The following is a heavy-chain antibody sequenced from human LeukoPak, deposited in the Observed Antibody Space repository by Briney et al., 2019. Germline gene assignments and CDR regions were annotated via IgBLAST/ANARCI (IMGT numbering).Heavy chain of an antibody. V-gene: IGHV3-48*04. CDR3: ARDYAGSGFDP. D-gene: IGHD3-16*01. Sequence: QAGGSLRLSCAASGFTFSSYSMNWVRQAPGKGLEWVSYISSSSSTIYYADSVKGRFTISRDNAKNSLYLQMNSLRAEDTAVYYCARDYAGSGFDPWGQGTLVTVSS. CDR2: ISSSSSTI. CDR1: GFTFSSYS. J-gene: IGHJ5*02.